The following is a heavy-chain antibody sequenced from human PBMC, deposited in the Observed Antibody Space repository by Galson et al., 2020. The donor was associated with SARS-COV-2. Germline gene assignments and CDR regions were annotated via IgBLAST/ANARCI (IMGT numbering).Heavy chain of an antibody. V-gene: IGHV3-21*01. CDR2: ISASSSYI. D-gene: IGHD1-1*01. CDR1: GFTFSGYS. CDR3: ARGTGTGRSYYYYGMDV. Sequence: KIGESLKISCAASGFTFSGYSMNWVRQAPGKGLEWVSFISASSSYIYYADSVKGRFTISRDSAKNSLYLQMNSLRAEDTAVYFCARGTGTGRSYYYYGMDVWGQGTTVTVSS. J-gene: IGHJ6*02.